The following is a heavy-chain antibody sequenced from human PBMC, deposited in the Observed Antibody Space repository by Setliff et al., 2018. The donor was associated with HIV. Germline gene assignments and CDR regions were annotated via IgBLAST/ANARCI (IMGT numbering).Heavy chain of an antibody. CDR1: GGYTDSGSYY. D-gene: IGHD6-19*01. V-gene: IGHV4-39*02. CDR3: ARDGGSSGWYFVLGYSDY. J-gene: IGHJ4*02. CDR2: MYYTGST. Sequence: PSETLSLTCTVSGGYTDSGSYYWAWIRQPPGKGLEWIGSMYYTGSTYYNPSLKSRVTISIDTSKNQFSLRLNSVTAADTAMYYCARDGGSSGWYFVLGYSDYWGPGTLVTVS.